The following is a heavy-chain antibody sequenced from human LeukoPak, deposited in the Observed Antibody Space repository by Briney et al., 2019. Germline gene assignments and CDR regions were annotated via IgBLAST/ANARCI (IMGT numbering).Heavy chain of an antibody. CDR1: GFTASSNY. V-gene: IGHV3-53*01. J-gene: IGHJ6*04. Sequence: PGGSLRLSCAASGFTASSNYMSWVRQAPGKGLEWVSVIYSGGSTYYADSVKGRFTISRDNSKNTLYLQMNSLRAEDTAVYYCARENYYGSGGYGMDVWGKGTTVTVSS. CDR2: IYSGGST. D-gene: IGHD3-10*01. CDR3: ARENYYGSGGYGMDV.